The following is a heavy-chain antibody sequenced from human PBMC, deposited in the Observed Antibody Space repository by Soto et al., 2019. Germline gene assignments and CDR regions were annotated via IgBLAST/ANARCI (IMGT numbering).Heavy chain of an antibody. CDR3: ARGIEGWYQGRYYYGMDV. CDR2: IYYSGST. V-gene: IGHV4-59*01. J-gene: IGHJ6*02. CDR1: GDCITSYY. Sequence: PSETLSLTCTVAGDCITSYYWSWIRQPPGKGLEWIGYIYYSGSTNYNPSLKSRVTISVDTSKNQFSLKLSSVTAADTAVYYCARGIEGWYQGRYYYGMDVWGQGTTVTVSS. D-gene: IGHD6-19*01.